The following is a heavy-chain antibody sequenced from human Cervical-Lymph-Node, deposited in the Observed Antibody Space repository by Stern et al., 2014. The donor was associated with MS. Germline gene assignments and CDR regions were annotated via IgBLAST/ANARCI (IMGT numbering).Heavy chain of an antibody. CDR1: GYNFIDHA. D-gene: IGHD4-11*01. CDR2: INGGPGTT. Sequence: QVQLVQSGAEVKKPGASMTISCKTSGYNFIDHAIHWVRQAPGQRLEWMGWINGGPGTTKYSQKFQGRVSFTRDKAASAAYMDLSSLSPDDTAVYYCARQPDYSDFLDFWRQGTLVTVSS. CDR3: ARQPDYSDFLDF. J-gene: IGHJ4*02. V-gene: IGHV1-3*01.